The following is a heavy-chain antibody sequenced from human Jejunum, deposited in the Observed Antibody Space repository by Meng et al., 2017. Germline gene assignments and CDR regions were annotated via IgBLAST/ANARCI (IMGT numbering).Heavy chain of an antibody. CDR2: FSYTETT. CDR3: ARRLFDGISHHYDY. V-gene: IGHV4-39*01. CDR1: GGSINNNGYF. D-gene: IGHD3-3*01. J-gene: IGHJ4*02. Sequence: QLQLQGSGPGLVNPSEALPRTFTVSGGSINNNGYFWDWVRQPPGQGLEWIGSFSYTETTHYNPSLKSRVTISVDTSKNQISLKLDSVTAPDTAVYYCARRLFDGISHHYDYWGQGTLVTVSS.